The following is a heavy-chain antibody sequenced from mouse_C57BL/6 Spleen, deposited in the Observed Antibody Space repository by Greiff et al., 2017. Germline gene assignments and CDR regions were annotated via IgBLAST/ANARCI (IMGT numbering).Heavy chain of an antibody. J-gene: IGHJ1*03. V-gene: IGHV1-9*01. D-gene: IGHD1-1*01. Sequence: QVQLQQSGAELMKPGASVKLSCKATGYTFTGYWIEWVKQRPGHGLEWIGEILPGSGSTNYNEKFKGKATFTADTSSNTAYMQLSSLTTEDSAIYYCARNWIYYGSSYGNWYFDVWGTGTTVTVSS. CDR2: ILPGSGST. CDR1: GYTFTGYW. CDR3: ARNWIYYGSSYGNWYFDV.